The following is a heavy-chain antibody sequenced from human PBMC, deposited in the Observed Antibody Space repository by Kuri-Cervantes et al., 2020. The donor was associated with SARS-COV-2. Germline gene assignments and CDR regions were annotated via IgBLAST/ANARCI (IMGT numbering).Heavy chain of an antibody. CDR3: ARHGGIAVAGTFDY. Sequence: GPLTLSCTVSGGSISSSSYYWGWIRQPTGKGLEWIGSIYHSGSNYYNPSLKSPVTISVDTSKDQFSLKLSSVTAADTAVYYCARHGGIAVAGTFDYWGQGTLVTVSS. CDR2: IYHSGSN. CDR1: GGSISSSSYY. J-gene: IGHJ4*02. D-gene: IGHD6-19*01. V-gene: IGHV4-39*01.